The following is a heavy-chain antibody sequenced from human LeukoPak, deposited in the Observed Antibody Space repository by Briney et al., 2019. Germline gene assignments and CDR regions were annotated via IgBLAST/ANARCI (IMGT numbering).Heavy chain of an antibody. D-gene: IGHD1-14*01. V-gene: IGHV3-74*01. J-gene: IGHJ6*02. Sequence: PGGSLRLSCAASGFTFSSSWMHWVRQTPGKGLVWGSRINSDESRTTYADSVKGRFTISRDNAKNTLYLQMNSLRAEDTGVYYCARSLGTGYGMDVWGQGTTVTVSS. CDR2: INSDESRT. CDR3: ARSLGTGYGMDV. CDR1: GFTFSSSW.